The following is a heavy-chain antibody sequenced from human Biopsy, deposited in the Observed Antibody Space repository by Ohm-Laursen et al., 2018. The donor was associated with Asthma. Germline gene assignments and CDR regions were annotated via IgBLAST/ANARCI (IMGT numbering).Heavy chain of an antibody. Sequence: SDTLSLTCTVSGGSITSSSYYWGWIRQPPGKGMEWIGSMYHSGSPYYHPSIKSRATISVDTSKNQLSLKMSYVTAADTAVYFCVRHQYSSSWSTFDYWGQGALVTVSS. J-gene: IGHJ4*02. CDR3: VRHQYSSSWSTFDY. V-gene: IGHV4-39*01. CDR1: GGSITSSSYY. CDR2: MYHSGSP. D-gene: IGHD3-22*01.